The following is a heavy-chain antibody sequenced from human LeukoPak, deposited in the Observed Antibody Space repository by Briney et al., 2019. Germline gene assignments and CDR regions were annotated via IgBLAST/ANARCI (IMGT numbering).Heavy chain of an antibody. Sequence: GGSLKLSCAASGFTVSSNYMSWVRQAPGKGLEWVSVIYSGGSTYYADSVKGRFTISRDNSKNTLYLQTNSLRAEDTAVYYCARIFHYDILTGYYLPYGMDVWGQGTTVTVSS. D-gene: IGHD3-9*01. CDR2: IYSGGST. CDR3: ARIFHYDILTGYYLPYGMDV. J-gene: IGHJ6*02. CDR1: GFTVSSNY. V-gene: IGHV3-53*01.